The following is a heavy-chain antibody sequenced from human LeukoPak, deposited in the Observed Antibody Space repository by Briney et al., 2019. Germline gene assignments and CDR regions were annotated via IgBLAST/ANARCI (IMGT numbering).Heavy chain of an antibody. V-gene: IGHV3-30*04. Sequence: PGGSLRLSCSASGFTFSSYAMHWVRQAPGKGLEWVAVISYDGSNKYYADSVKGRFTISRDNSKNTLYLQMNSLRAEDTAVYYCARDYKASTGHGYLDYWGQGTLVTVSS. CDR1: GFTFSSYA. D-gene: IGHD3-10*01. CDR3: ARDYKASTGHGYLDY. J-gene: IGHJ4*02. CDR2: ISYDGSNK.